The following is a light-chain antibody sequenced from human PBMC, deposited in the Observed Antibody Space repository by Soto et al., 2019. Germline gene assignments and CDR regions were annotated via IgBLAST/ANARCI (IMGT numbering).Light chain of an antibody. J-gene: IGKJ1*01. CDR1: RIVNIY. Sequence: DIQMTQSPSSLSASVGDRVTISCRASRIVNIYLNWYQQKPGKAPKLLISDASTLLSGVPPRFSGSGSGTDFTLTNSSLQPEDFETYHCQQSYKTPWTFGQGNKV. CDR3: QQSYKTPWT. V-gene: IGKV1-39*01. CDR2: DAS.